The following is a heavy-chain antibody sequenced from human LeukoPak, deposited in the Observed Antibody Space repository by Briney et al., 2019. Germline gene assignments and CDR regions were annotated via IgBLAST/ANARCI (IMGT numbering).Heavy chain of an antibody. V-gene: IGHV4-31*03. CDR1: GGSISSGGYY. J-gene: IGHJ4*02. CDR2: IYYSGST. Sequence: SETLSLTCTVSGGSISSGGYYWSWIRQHPGKGLEWIGYIYYSGSTYYNPSLKSRVTISVDTSKNQFSLKLSSVTAADTAVYYCARVEDSSDSSGYYSFDYWGQGTLVTVSS. D-gene: IGHD3-22*01. CDR3: ARVEDSSDSSGYYSFDY.